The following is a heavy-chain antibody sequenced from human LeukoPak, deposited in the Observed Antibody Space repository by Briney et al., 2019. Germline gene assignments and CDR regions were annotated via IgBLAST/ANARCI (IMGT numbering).Heavy chain of an antibody. Sequence: GGSLRLSCAASGFTFSSYAMSWVRQAPGKGLEWVSVIYSGGSTYYADSVKGRFTISRDNSKNTLYLQMNSLRAEDTAVYYCARERADNAFDIWGQGTMVTVSS. V-gene: IGHV3-53*01. J-gene: IGHJ3*02. CDR3: ARERADNAFDI. CDR1: GFTFSSYA. CDR2: IYSGGST.